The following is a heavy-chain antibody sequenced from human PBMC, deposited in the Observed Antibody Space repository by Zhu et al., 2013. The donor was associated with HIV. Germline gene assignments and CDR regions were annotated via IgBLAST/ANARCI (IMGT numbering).Heavy chain of an antibody. Sequence: VQLVESGGGVVQPGRSLRLSCAASGFTFSSYAMHWVRQAPGKGLEWVAVISYDGSNKYYADSVKGRFTVSRDNAKNTVYLQVNSLRTEDTAVYYCARGGMGHNLDYWGQGTLVTVSS. CDR3: ARGGMGHNLDY. CDR1: GFTFSSYA. J-gene: IGHJ4*02. CDR2: ISYDGSNK. V-gene: IGHV3-30-3*01. D-gene: IGHD3-16*01.